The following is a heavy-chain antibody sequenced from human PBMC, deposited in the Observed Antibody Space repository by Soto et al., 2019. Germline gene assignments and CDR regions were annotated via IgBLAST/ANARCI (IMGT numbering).Heavy chain of an antibody. D-gene: IGHD4-17*01. CDR3: ARDREGPDYGDYSGYYYMDV. Sequence: ASVKVSCKASGYTFTGYYMHWVRQAPGQGLEWMGWINPNSGGTNYAQKFQGWVTMTRDTSISTAYMELSRLRSDDTAVYYCARDREGPDYGDYSGYYYMDVWGKGTTVTVSS. V-gene: IGHV1-2*04. CDR1: GYTFTGYY. CDR2: INPNSGGT. J-gene: IGHJ6*03.